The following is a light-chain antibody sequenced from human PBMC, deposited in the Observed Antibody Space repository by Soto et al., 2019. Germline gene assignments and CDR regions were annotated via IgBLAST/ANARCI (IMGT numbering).Light chain of an antibody. V-gene: IGKV3-20*01. CDR2: GAS. CDR3: EQYDKSIT. J-gene: IGKJ4*01. Sequence: EIGWTQSPATLSVSPCVGATLSCWASQPVSDKLAWYQQKPGQAPRLLIYGASSRATGIPDRFSGSGSGTDFTLTINRLEPEDFAVYYCEQYDKSITFGGGTKVDIK. CDR1: QPVSDK.